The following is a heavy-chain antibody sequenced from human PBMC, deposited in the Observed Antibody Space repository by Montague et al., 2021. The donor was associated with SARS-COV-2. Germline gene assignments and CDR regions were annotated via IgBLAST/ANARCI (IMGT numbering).Heavy chain of an antibody. CDR2: IYTSGTT. V-gene: IGHV4-61*02. Sequence: TLSLTCTVSGGSISSPGYYWSWIRQPAGKGLEWIGRIYTSGTTNYNPSLMSRVTISVDTSKNQFSLKLTSVTAADTAVYYCARFTAVTSSLDFWGQGTLVPVSS. CDR3: ARFTAVTSSLDF. CDR1: GGSISSPGYY. J-gene: IGHJ4*02. D-gene: IGHD4-17*01.